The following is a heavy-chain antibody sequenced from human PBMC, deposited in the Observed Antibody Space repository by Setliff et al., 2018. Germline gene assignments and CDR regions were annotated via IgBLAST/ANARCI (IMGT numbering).Heavy chain of an antibody. J-gene: IGHJ4*02. D-gene: IGHD6-19*01. CDR1: GFTFSSYW. CDR3: ARGLYGSGWYFDY. CDR2: INQDGSQK. V-gene: IGHV3-7*01. Sequence: GGSLRLSCAASGFTFSSYWMAWVRQAPGKGLEWVANINQDGSQKYYVDSVKGRFTISRDNAKNSLYLQVNSLRPEDTGVYYCARGLYGSGWYFDYWGRGALVTVSS.